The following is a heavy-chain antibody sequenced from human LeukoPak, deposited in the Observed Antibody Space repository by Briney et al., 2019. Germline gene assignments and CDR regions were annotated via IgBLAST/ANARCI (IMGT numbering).Heavy chain of an antibody. CDR2: IYYSGSA. Sequence: PSETLSLICTVSGGSISSSIYYWGWIRQPPGTGLEWLGSIYYSGSAYYNPSLKSRVIISVDTSKNQFSLRLSSVSAADTAMYFCARLGGVRYYFDYWGQGSLVTVSS. V-gene: IGHV4-39*01. CDR1: GGSISSSIYY. D-gene: IGHD1-26*01. CDR3: ARLGGVRYYFDY. J-gene: IGHJ4*02.